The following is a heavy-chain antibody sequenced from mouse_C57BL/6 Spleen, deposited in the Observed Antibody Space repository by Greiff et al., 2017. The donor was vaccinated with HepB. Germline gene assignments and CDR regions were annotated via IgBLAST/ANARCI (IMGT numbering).Heavy chain of an antibody. CDR3: ARLQDWYFDV. CDR1: GYTFTNYW. Sequence: LQESGAELVRPGTSVKMSCKASGYTFTNYWIGWAKQRPGHGLEWIGDIYPGGGYTNYNEKFKGKATLTADKSSSTAYMQFSSLTSEDSAIYYCARLQDWYFDVWGTGTTVTVSS. CDR2: IYPGGGYT. V-gene: IGHV1-63*01. D-gene: IGHD6-1*01. J-gene: IGHJ1*03.